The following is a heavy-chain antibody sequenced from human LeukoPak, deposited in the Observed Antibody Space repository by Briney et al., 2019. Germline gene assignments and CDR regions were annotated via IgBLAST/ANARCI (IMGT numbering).Heavy chain of an antibody. CDR1: GGSISSYY. Sequence: PSETLSLTCTVSGGSISSYYWGWIRQPPGKGLEWIGSIYYSGSTYYNPSLKSRVTISVDTSKNQFSLKLSSVTAADTAVYYCARFHYGSGSYYNPYAFDIWGQGTMVTVSS. J-gene: IGHJ3*02. V-gene: IGHV4-39*01. CDR2: IYYSGST. D-gene: IGHD3-10*01. CDR3: ARFHYGSGSYYNPYAFDI.